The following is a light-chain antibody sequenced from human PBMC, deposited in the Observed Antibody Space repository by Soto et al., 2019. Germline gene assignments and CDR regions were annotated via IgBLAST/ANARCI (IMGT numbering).Light chain of an antibody. CDR3: QQYNSYSWT. CDR1: QSISSY. Sequence: PSSLSASVGDRVTITCRASQSISSYLNWYQQKPGKAPKLLIYAASSLQSGVPSRFSGSGSGTEFTLTISSLQPDDFATYYCQQYNSYSWTFGQGTKVDIK. J-gene: IGKJ1*01. V-gene: IGKV1-39*01. CDR2: AAS.